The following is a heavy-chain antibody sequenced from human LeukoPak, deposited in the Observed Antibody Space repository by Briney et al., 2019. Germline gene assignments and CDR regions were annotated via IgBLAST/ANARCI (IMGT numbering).Heavy chain of an antibody. CDR2: IIPIFGTA. V-gene: IGHV1-69*13. Sequence: SVKVSCKASGGTFSSYAISWVRQAPGQGLEWMGGIIPIFGTANYAQKFQGRVTITADESTSTAYMELSSPRSEDTAVYYCARSFWSGYYIIQDWFDPWGQGTLVTVSS. CDR3: ARSFWSGYYIIQDWFDP. CDR1: GGTFSSYA. D-gene: IGHD3-3*01. J-gene: IGHJ5*02.